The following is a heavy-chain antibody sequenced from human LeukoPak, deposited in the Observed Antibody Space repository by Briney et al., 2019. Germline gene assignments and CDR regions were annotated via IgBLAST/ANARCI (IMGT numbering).Heavy chain of an antibody. J-gene: IGHJ4*02. CDR1: GLTFSSHW. CDR3: ARDLVPGGSYYESGY. CDR2: ITNDGSST. Sequence: GGSLRLSCAASGLTFSSHWMHWVRQAPGKGLVWVSRITNDGSSTTYADSVKGRFTISRDNAKNMLYLQVNSLRAEDTAVYYCARDLVPGGSYYESGYWGQGTLVTVSS. D-gene: IGHD1-26*01. V-gene: IGHV3-74*01.